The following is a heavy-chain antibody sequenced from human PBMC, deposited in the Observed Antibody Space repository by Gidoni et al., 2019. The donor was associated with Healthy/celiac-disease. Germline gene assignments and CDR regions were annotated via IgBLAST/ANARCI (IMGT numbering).Heavy chain of an antibody. D-gene: IGHD3-16*01. CDR2: IYSGGST. CDR1: GFTVSSNY. V-gene: IGHV3-53*02. J-gene: IGHJ6*02. Sequence: EVQLVETGGGLIQPGGSLRLSCAASGFTVSSNYMSWVRQAPGKGLEWVSVIYSGGSTYYADSVKGRFTISRDNSKNTLYLQMNSLRAEDTAVYYCATTGGEVYYGMDVWGQGTTVTVSS. CDR3: ATTGGEVYYGMDV.